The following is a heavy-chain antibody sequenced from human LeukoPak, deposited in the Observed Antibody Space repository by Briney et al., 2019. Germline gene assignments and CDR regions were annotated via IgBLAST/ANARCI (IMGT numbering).Heavy chain of an antibody. V-gene: IGHV3-21*01. Sequence: GGSLRLSCAASGFNFNKYDMTWARQAPGKGLEWVSSISSSSSYIYYADSVKGRFTISRDNAKNSLYLQMNSLRAEDTAVYYCARDLLSIAAPPDAFDIWGQGTMVTVSS. J-gene: IGHJ3*02. D-gene: IGHD6-6*01. CDR1: GFNFNKYD. CDR3: ARDLLSIAAPPDAFDI. CDR2: ISSSSSYI.